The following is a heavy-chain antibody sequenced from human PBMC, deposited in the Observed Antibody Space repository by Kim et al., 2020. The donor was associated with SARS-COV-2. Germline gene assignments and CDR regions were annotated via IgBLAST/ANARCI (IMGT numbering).Heavy chain of an antibody. D-gene: IGHD3-10*01. V-gene: IGHV3-30*07. Sequence: GRFTISRDNSKNTLYLQMNSLKAEDTAVSYCASTSFTYYYGSGPGNGMDVWGQGTTVTVSS. J-gene: IGHJ6*02. CDR3: ASTSFTYYYGSGPGNGMDV.